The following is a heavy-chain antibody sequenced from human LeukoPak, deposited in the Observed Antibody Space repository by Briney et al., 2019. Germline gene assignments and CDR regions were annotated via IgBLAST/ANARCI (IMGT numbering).Heavy chain of an antibody. V-gene: IGHV3-7*01. J-gene: IGHJ4*02. CDR3: VTEFWYRFDY. CDR2: TTRDGSGK. Sequence: GGSLRLSCITSGFNFRGYNMPWVRQAPGKGLEWLATTTRDGSGKEYVDSVRGRFTISRDNAKNSIYLQMNTLSAEDTAVYFCVTEFWYRFDYWGQGLLVTVSS. D-gene: IGHD3-3*01. CDR1: GFNFRGYN.